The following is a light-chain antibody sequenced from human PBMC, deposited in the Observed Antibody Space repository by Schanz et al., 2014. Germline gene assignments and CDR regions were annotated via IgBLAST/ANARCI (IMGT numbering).Light chain of an antibody. J-gene: IGKJ2*03. CDR1: QTISSGS. V-gene: IGKV3-20*01. Sequence: EVVLTQSPGTLSLSPGERATLSCRASQTISSGSLAWYQQKPGQAPRLLIYGASTRPTGIPARFSGSGSGTDFALTISRLEPEDFAVYYCQQYGSALPYGFGQGTKVEIK. CDR3: QQYGSALPYG. CDR2: GAS.